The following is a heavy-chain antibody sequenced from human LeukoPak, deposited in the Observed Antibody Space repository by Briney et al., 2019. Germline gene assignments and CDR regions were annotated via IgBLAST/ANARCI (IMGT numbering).Heavy chain of an antibody. CDR2: ISAYSTYNGNT. D-gene: IGHD6-19*01. CDR1: GYTFTSYG. Sequence: ASVKVSCKASGYTFTSYGISWVRQAPGQGPEWMGWISAYSTYNGNTNYAQKFQGRVTMTTDTSTSTAYMELRSLRSDDTAVYYCTKSWMYSSGPYYFDYWGQGTLVTVSS. V-gene: IGHV1-18*01. J-gene: IGHJ4*02. CDR3: TKSWMYSSGPYYFDY.